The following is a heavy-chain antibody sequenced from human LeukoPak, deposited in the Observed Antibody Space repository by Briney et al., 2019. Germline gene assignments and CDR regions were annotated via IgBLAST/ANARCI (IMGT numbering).Heavy chain of an antibody. Sequence: PGGSLRLSCAASGFTFSSYAMSWVRQAPGKGLEWVSAISGSGGSTYYADSVKGRFTIPRDNSKNTLYLQMNSLRAEDTAVYYCARSITMVRGVFHYWGQGTLVTVSS. CDR1: GFTFSSYA. D-gene: IGHD3-10*01. J-gene: IGHJ4*02. CDR3: ARSITMVRGVFHY. CDR2: ISGSGGST. V-gene: IGHV3-23*01.